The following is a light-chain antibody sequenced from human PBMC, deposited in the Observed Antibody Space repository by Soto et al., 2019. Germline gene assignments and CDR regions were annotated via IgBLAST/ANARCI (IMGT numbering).Light chain of an antibody. Sequence: EIVLTQSPGTLSLSPGERATLSCRASQSVSSSYLAWYQQKPGQAPRLLIYGASSRATGIPDRFSGSGSGTDFTLTISRLEPEDSAVYYCQQYGSSRLTFGGGTKVESK. CDR2: GAS. CDR1: QSVSSSY. CDR3: QQYGSSRLT. J-gene: IGKJ4*01. V-gene: IGKV3-20*01.